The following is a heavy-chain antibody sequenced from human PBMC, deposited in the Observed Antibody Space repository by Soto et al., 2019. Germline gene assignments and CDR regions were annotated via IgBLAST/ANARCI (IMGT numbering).Heavy chain of an antibody. V-gene: IGHV1-3*01. J-gene: IGHJ4*02. D-gene: IGHD5-18*01. CDR1: GYTFTSYA. CDR3: ASGYSYGYAGTQFDY. CDR2: INAGNGNT. Sequence: ASVKVSCKASGYTFTSYAMHWVRQAPGQRLEWMGWINAGNGNTKYSQKFQGRVTITRDTSASTAYMELSSLRSEDTAVYYCASGYSYGYAGTQFDYWGQGTLVTVSS.